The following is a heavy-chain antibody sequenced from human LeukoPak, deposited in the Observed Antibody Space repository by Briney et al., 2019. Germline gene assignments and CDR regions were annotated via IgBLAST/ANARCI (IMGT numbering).Heavy chain of an antibody. CDR2: ISGSGGST. Sequence: PGGSLRLSCAASGFTFSSYAMSWVRQAPGKGLEWVSAISGSGGSTYYADSVKGRFTISRDNSKNTLYLQMNSLRAEDTAVYYCAKVTWPPYSNYYFDYWGQGTLVTVSS. CDR3: AKVTWPPYSNYYFDY. D-gene: IGHD4-11*01. J-gene: IGHJ4*02. V-gene: IGHV3-23*01. CDR1: GFTFSSYA.